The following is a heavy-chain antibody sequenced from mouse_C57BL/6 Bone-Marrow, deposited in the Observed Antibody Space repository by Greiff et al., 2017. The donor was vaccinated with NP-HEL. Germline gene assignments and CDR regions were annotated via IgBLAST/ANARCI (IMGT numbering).Heavy chain of an antibody. CDR2: INPGSGGT. D-gene: IGHD2-3*01. Sequence: VQLQQSGAELVRPGTSVKVSCKASGYAFTNYLIEWVKQRPGQGLEWIGVINPGSGGTNYNEKFKGKATLTADKSSSTAYMQISSLTSEDSAVYFCARGYDGFVDYWGQGTTLTVSS. CDR3: ARGYDGFVDY. J-gene: IGHJ2*01. V-gene: IGHV1-54*01. CDR1: GYAFTNYL.